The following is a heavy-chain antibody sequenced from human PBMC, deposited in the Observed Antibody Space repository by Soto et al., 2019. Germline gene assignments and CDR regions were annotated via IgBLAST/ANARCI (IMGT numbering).Heavy chain of an antibody. D-gene: IGHD5-12*01. Sequence: QLQLQESGSGLVKPSQTLSLTCAVSGGSISSGGYSWSWIRQPPGKGLEWIGYIYHSGSTYYNPSLTCRATVTVARSKNQSSLRLGSVTAADTAVYYCAAGGGLPRYSWGQGTLVTVSS. CDR1: GGSISSGGYS. CDR2: IYHSGST. J-gene: IGHJ4*02. V-gene: IGHV4-30-2*01. CDR3: AAGGGLPRYS.